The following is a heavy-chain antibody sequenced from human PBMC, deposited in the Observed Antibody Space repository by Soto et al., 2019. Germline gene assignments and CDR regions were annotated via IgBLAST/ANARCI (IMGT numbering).Heavy chain of an antibody. V-gene: IGHV4-4*07. CDR2: FYGSWNT. CDR1: GGSISTYY. D-gene: IGHD6-19*01. J-gene: IGHJ6*02. Sequence: QVQLQESGPGLVKPSETLSLTCTVSGGSISTYYWTWIRQSAGKGLEWIGRFYGSWNTNYNPSLKSRVTMSVGTSKNQFSLRLSSVTAADTAVYYCARAGIPVPAQGGRVYYFYTMDVWGHGTTVTVSS. CDR3: ARAGIPVPAQGGRVYYFYTMDV.